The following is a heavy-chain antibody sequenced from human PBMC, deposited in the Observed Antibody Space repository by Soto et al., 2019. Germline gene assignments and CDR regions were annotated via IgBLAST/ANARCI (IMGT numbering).Heavy chain of an antibody. Sequence: GGSLRLSCAASGFTVSSNYMSWVRQAPGKGLEWVSVIYSGGSTYYADSVKGRFSISRDNSKNTLFLQMNSLRAEDTAVYYCARDRSHCINGVCYTGSDYWGQGTRVTVCS. V-gene: IGHV3-53*01. CDR2: IYSGGST. CDR1: GFTVSSNY. CDR3: ARDRSHCINGVCYTGSDY. J-gene: IGHJ4*02. D-gene: IGHD2-8*01.